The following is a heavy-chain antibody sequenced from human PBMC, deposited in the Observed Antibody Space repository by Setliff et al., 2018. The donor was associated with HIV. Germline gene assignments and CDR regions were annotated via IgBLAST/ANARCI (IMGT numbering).Heavy chain of an antibody. J-gene: IGHJ5*02. V-gene: IGHV4-38-2*01. Sequence: PSETLSLTCAVSGYSISSGYYWGWIRQPPGKGLEWIGSIYHSGSTYYNPSLNSRLTISLDTSKNQLSLKLSSVTAADSAMYYCARSYCGADCSLVAYTNWFDPWGQGTLVTVSS. CDR1: GYSISSGYY. CDR3: ARSYCGADCSLVAYTNWFDP. CDR2: IYHSGST. D-gene: IGHD2-21*01.